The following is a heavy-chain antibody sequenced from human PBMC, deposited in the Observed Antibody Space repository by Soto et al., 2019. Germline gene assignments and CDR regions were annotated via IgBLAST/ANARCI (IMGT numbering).Heavy chain of an antibody. D-gene: IGHD3-3*01. CDR1: GYTFTSYG. CDR3: ARDPGPRGARFLEWLLFDY. J-gene: IGHJ4*02. Sequence: ASVKVSCKASGYTFTSYGISWVRQAPGQGLEWMGWISAYNGNTNYAQKLQGRVTMTTDTSTSTAYMELRSLRSDDTAVYYCARDPGPRGARFLEWLLFDYWGQGTLVTVSS. CDR2: ISAYNGNT. V-gene: IGHV1-18*01.